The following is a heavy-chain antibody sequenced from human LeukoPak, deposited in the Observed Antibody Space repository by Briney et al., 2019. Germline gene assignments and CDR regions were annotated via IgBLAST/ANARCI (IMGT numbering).Heavy chain of an antibody. Sequence: SETLSLTCAVYGGSFSGYYWSWIRQPPGKGLEWIGEINHSGSTNYNPSLKSRVTISVDTSKNQFSLKLSSVTAADTAVYYCASRNLLRYNWFDPWGQGTLVTVSS. CDR2: INHSGST. CDR3: ASRNLLRYNWFDP. CDR1: GGSFSGYY. J-gene: IGHJ5*02. V-gene: IGHV4-34*01. D-gene: IGHD3-9*01.